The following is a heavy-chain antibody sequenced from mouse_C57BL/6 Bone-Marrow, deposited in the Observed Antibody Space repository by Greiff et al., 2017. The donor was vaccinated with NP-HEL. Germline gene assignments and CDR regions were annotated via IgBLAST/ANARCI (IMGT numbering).Heavy chain of an antibody. CDR3: ASYYYGSSMRFAY. CDR1: GYSITSGYY. CDR2: ISYDGSN. D-gene: IGHD1-1*01. V-gene: IGHV3-6*01. J-gene: IGHJ3*01. Sequence: VQLQESGPGLVKPSQSLSLTCSVTGYSITSGYYWNWIRQFPGNKLEWMGYISYDGSNNYNPSLKNRISITRDTSKNQFFLKLNSVTTEDTATYYCASYYYGSSMRFAYWGQGTLVTVSA.